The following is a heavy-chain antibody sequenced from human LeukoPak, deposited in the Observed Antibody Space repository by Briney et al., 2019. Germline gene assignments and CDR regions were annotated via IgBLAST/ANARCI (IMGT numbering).Heavy chain of an antibody. V-gene: IGHV3-30-3*01. Sequence: PGGSLRLSCAASGFTFSSYAMHWVRQAPGKGLEWVAVISYDGSNKYYADSVKGRFTISRDNSKNTLYLQMNSLRAEDTAVYYCARGAEPYEYSSSSVDYWGQGTLVTVSS. D-gene: IGHD6-6*01. CDR3: ARGAEPYEYSSSSVDY. CDR2: ISYDGSNK. J-gene: IGHJ4*02. CDR1: GFTFSSYA.